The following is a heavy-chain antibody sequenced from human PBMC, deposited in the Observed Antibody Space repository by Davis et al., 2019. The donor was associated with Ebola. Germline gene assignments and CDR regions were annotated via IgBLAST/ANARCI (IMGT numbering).Heavy chain of an antibody. D-gene: IGHD3-3*01. Sequence: GGSLRLSCTDSVITFSSYAMTWVRQAPGKGLEWVSAISGSGGSTYYADSVKGRFTISRDNSKNTLYLQMNSLRVEDTAVYYCARKRFLEWLNGNWFDPWGQGTLVTVSS. CDR1: VITFSSYA. J-gene: IGHJ5*02. CDR2: ISGSGGST. V-gene: IGHV3-23*01. CDR3: ARKRFLEWLNGNWFDP.